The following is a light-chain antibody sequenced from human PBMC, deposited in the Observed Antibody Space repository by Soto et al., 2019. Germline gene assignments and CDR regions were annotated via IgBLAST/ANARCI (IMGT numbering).Light chain of an antibody. CDR3: CSSGGSPTYV. J-gene: IGLJ1*01. V-gene: IGLV2-23*02. CDR2: EVN. CDR1: SSKVGSYKL. Sequence: QSVLTQPASVSGSHGQSITISCTGTSSKVGSYKLVSWYQQHPGKAPKLMIFEVNKRPSGVSNRFSGSKSGNTASLTISGLKVEDEADYYCCSSGGSPTYVFGTGTNFTVL.